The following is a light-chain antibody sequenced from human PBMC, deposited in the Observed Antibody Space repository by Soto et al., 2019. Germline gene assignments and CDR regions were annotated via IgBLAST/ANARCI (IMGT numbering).Light chain of an antibody. J-gene: IGKJ1*01. CDR3: QQYGSTPRT. CDR2: GAT. V-gene: IGKV3-20*01. CDR1: QSVSSSY. Sequence: EIVLTQSPGTLSLSPGERATLSCRASQSVSSSYLAWYQQKLGQAPRLLIYGATSRATGIPDRFSGSVSETDFTLTISRLEPEDFAVYYCQQYGSTPRTFGQGTKVDIK.